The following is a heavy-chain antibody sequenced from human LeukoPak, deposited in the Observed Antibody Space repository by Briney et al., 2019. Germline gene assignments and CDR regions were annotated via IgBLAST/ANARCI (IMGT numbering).Heavy chain of an antibody. CDR2: IIPIFGTA. CDR3: ARDPFYCGGDCYSREDAFDI. CDR1: GGTFSSYA. V-gene: IGHV1-69*13. Sequence: ASVKVSCKASGGTFSSYAISWVRQAPGQGLEWMGGIIPIFGTANCAQKFQGRVTITADESTSTAYMELSSLRSEDTAVYYCARDPFYCGGDCYSREDAFDIWGQGTMVTVSS. D-gene: IGHD2-21*02. J-gene: IGHJ3*02.